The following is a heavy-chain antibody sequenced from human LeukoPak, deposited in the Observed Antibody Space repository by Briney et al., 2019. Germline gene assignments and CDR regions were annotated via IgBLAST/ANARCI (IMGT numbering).Heavy chain of an antibody. J-gene: IGHJ4*02. CDR3: AKGEDYYDSSGLLDY. Sequence: PGGSLRLSCAASGFTFSSYATSWVRQAPGKGLEWVSAISGSGGSTYYADSVKGRFTISRDNSKHTLYLQMNSLRAEDTAVYYCAKGEDYYDSSGLLDYWGQGTLVTVSS. CDR2: ISGSGGST. D-gene: IGHD3-22*01. CDR1: GFTFSSYA. V-gene: IGHV3-23*01.